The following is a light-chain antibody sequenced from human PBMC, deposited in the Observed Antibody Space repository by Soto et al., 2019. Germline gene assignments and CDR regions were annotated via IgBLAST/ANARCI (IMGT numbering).Light chain of an antibody. CDR3: QVWDITTDHYV. V-gene: IGLV3-21*04. Sequence: SYELTQPPSVSVAPEKTARLTCGGDNIGSKRVHWYRQKPGQAPVLVIYYDSDRPSGIPERFSGSNSGNTATLTINRVEAGHAPDYYCQVWDITTDHYVFGTGTKVTVL. J-gene: IGLJ1*01. CDR2: YDS. CDR1: NIGSKR.